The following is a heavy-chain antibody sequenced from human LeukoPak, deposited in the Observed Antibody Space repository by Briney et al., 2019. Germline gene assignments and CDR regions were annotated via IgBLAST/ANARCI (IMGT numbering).Heavy chain of an antibody. D-gene: IGHD3-3*01. J-gene: IGHJ4*02. Sequence: PGGSLRLSCAASGFTFSNAWMSRVRQAPGQGLEWVGRIHYKTNDGTADYAAPVKGRFIISRDDSKDTLYLQMNNLKTEDTAVYFCTTDHRTIYGVVFPDYWGQGTLVTVSS. CDR1: GFTFSNAW. CDR3: TTDHRTIYGVVFPDY. CDR2: IHYKTNDGTA. V-gene: IGHV3-15*01.